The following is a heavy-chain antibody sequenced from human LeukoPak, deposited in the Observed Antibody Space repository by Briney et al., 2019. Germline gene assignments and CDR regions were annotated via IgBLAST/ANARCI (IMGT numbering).Heavy chain of an antibody. CDR1: GGSISSYY. V-gene: IGHV4-59*08. Sequence: SETLSLICTVSGGSISSYYWSWLRQPTGKGLEWIGYIYYSRSTNYNPSLKTRVTILVNTSKNQFSLNLSFVADAETAVYYCARHGCSGSSCPFQHWGQGTLVTVSS. CDR2: IYYSRST. CDR3: ARHGCSGSSCPFQH. D-gene: IGHD2-15*01. J-gene: IGHJ1*01.